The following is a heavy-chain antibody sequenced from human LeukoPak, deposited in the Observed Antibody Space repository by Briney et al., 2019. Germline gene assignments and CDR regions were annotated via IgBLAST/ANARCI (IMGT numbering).Heavy chain of an antibody. D-gene: IGHD3-22*01. CDR2: IYYSGST. V-gene: IGHV4-39*02. Sequence: PSEPLSLTCTVSGGSISSSSYYWGWIRQPPGKGLEWIGSIYYSGSTYHNPSLQIRVTISVDKTQNHFSLKLSPVTAACTAVYYCARGYYDSSASHDALDIWGQGTMVTVSS. J-gene: IGHJ3*02. CDR1: GGSISSSSYY. CDR3: ARGYYDSSASHDALDI.